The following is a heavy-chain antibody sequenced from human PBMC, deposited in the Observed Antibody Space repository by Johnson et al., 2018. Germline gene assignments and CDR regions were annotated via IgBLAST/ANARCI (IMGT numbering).Heavy chain of an antibody. CDR1: GFTFGPYW. Sequence: VQLVESGGGLVQPGGSLRLSCVASGFTFGPYWMHWVRQAPGKGLVWVSHINSEGTTTIYADSVKGRFTISRDNSKNTLYLQMNSLRAEDTAVDFCARDRGNPDSFDIWGQGTMVTVSS. CDR3: ARDRGNPDSFDI. CDR2: INSEGTTT. V-gene: IGHV3-74*02. J-gene: IGHJ3*02. D-gene: IGHD1-14*01.